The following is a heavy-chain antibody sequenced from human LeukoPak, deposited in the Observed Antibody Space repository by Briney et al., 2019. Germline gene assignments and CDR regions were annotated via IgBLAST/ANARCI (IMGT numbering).Heavy chain of an antibody. J-gene: IGHJ3*02. V-gene: IGHV4-59*12. CDR1: GASISSYY. CDR2: IYYSGNT. CDR3: ARRNDFDI. Sequence: PSETLSLTCTVSGASISSYYWNWIRQPPGKGLEWIGYIYYSGNTNYNPSLKSRVTMSVDTSKNQFSLKVTSVTAADTAVYYCARRNDFDIWGQGTMVTVSS.